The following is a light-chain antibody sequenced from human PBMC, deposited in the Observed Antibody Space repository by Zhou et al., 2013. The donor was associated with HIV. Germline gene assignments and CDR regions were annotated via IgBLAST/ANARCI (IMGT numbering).Light chain of an antibody. CDR2: AAS. Sequence: DIQMTQSPSSLSASVGDRVTITCRASQSISSYLNWYQQKPGKAPKLLIYAASSLQSGVPSRFSGIGSGTEFTLTISSLQPEDFSTYYCQKYNSVPFTFGPGTKVDIK. V-gene: IGKV1-39*01. J-gene: IGKJ3*01. CDR1: QSISSY. CDR3: QKYNSVPFT.